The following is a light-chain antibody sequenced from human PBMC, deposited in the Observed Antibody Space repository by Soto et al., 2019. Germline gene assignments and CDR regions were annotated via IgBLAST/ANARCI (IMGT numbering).Light chain of an antibody. V-gene: IGLV2-23*03. J-gene: IGLJ2*01. CDR2: EGS. CDR1: SSDVGSYNL. Sequence: QSALTQPASVSGSPGQSITISCTGTSSDVGSYNLVSWYQQHPGKAPKLMIYEGSKRPSGVSNRFSGSKSGNTASLTISGLQAEDEADYYCCSYAGSSTFVVFGGGTKATVL. CDR3: CSYAGSSTFVV.